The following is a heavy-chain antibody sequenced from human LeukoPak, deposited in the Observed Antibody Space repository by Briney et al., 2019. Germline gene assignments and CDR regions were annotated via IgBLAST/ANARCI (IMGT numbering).Heavy chain of an antibody. CDR3: ARVGRGDYTWGSYSFDY. Sequence: SETLSLTCTVSGGSISNYYWTRIRQPPGKGLEWIGYISYSGSRNYNTSLKSRVTISVDTSKNQFSLNLSSVTAADTAVYYCARVGRGDYTWGSYSFDYWGQGTLVTVSA. D-gene: IGHD3-16*01. J-gene: IGHJ4*02. V-gene: IGHV4-59*01. CDR2: ISYSGSR. CDR1: GGSISNYY.